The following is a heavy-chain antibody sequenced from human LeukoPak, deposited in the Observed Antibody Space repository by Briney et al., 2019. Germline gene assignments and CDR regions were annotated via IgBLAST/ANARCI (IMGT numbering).Heavy chain of an antibody. CDR1: GITLSNYG. Sequence: GGSLRLSCAVSGITLSNYGMSWVRQAPGKGLEWVAGISDSGGSTKYADSVKGRFTISRDNPKNTLFLQMNSLRAEDTAVYFCAKRGVVIRVVLVGFHKEAYYFESWGQGTLVTVSS. V-gene: IGHV3-23*01. CDR3: AKRGVVIRVVLVGFHKEAYYFES. J-gene: IGHJ4*02. CDR2: ISDSGGST. D-gene: IGHD3/OR15-3a*01.